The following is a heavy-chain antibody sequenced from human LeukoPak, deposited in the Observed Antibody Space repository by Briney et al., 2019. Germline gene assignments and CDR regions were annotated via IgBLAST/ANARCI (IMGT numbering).Heavy chain of an antibody. Sequence: GGSLRHSCAASGFTFSDYWMSWVRQAPGKGLEWVAVISYDGSNKYYADSVKGRFTISRDNSKNTLYLQMNSLRAEDTAVYYCAKLEVVVVAATDDAFDIWGQGTMVTVSS. CDR2: ISYDGSNK. CDR1: GFTFSDYW. V-gene: IGHV3-30*18. CDR3: AKLEVVVVAATDDAFDI. J-gene: IGHJ3*02. D-gene: IGHD2-15*01.